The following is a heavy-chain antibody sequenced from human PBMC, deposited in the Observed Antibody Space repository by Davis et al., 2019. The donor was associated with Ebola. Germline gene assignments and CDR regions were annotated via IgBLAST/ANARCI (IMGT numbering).Heavy chain of an antibody. J-gene: IGHJ4*02. CDR2: ISSSSSYI. CDR1: GFTFSDYY. CDR3: ARDLCSGGACLPHDCFGH. Sequence: GGSLRLSCAASGFTFSDYYMSWIRQAPGKGLEWVSSISSSSSYIYYADSVKGRFTISRDNAKNSLYLQMNSLRAEDTALYYCARDLCSGGACLPHDCFGHWGQGTLVTVSS. D-gene: IGHD2-15*01. V-gene: IGHV3-11*06.